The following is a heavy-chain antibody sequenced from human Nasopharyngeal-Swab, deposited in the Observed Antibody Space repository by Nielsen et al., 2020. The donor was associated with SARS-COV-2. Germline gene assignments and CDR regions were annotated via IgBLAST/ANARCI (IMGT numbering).Heavy chain of an antibody. D-gene: IGHD6-13*01. CDR1: GYTFTSYA. Sequence: ASVKVSCKASGYTFTSYAMHWVRQAPGQRLEGMGWINAGNGNTKYSQKFQGRVTITRDTSASTAYMELGSLRSEDTAVYYCARGIAAAGTLDYWGQGTLVTVSS. J-gene: IGHJ4*02. CDR3: ARGIAAAGTLDY. CDR2: INAGNGNT. V-gene: IGHV1-3*01.